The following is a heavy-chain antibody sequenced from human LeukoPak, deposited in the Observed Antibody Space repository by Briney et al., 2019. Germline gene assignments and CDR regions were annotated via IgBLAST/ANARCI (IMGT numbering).Heavy chain of an antibody. Sequence: PGGSLRLSCAASGFTFSSYAMHWVRQAPGKGLEWVAVISYDGSNKYYADSVKGRFTISRDNSKNTLYLQMNSLRAEDTAVYYCAKDMNDYGDCRGDYYYGMDVWGQGTTVTVSS. D-gene: IGHD4-17*01. CDR2: ISYDGSNK. CDR3: AKDMNDYGDCRGDYYYGMDV. CDR1: GFTFSSYA. J-gene: IGHJ6*02. V-gene: IGHV3-30-3*01.